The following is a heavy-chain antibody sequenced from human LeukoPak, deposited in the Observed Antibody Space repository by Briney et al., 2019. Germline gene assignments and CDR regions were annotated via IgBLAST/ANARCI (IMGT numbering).Heavy chain of an antibody. V-gene: IGHV3-30*02. J-gene: IGHJ4*02. Sequence: GGSLRLSCAASGFTFSSYGMHWVRQAPGKGLEWVAFIRYDGSNKYYADSVKGRFTISRDNSKNTLYLQMNSLRAEDTAVYYCAKDRSSTSSQTAKYYFDYWGQGTLVTVSS. CDR3: AKDRSSTSSQTAKYYFDY. D-gene: IGHD2-2*01. CDR2: IRYDGSNK. CDR1: GFTFSSYG.